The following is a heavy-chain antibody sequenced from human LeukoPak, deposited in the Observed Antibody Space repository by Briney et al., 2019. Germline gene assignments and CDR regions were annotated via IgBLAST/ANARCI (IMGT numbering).Heavy chain of an antibody. CDR3: ARAEVLGGGSYEIHSYYYYMDV. V-gene: IGHV1-69*05. J-gene: IGHJ6*03. D-gene: IGHD1-26*01. Sequence: ASVKVSCKASGGTFISYAISWVRQAPGQGLEWMGGIIPIFGTANYVQKFQGRVTITTDESTSTAYMELNSLRSEDTAVYYCARAEVLGGGSYEIHSYYYYMDVRGKGTAVTVS. CDR2: IIPIFGTA. CDR1: GGTFISYA.